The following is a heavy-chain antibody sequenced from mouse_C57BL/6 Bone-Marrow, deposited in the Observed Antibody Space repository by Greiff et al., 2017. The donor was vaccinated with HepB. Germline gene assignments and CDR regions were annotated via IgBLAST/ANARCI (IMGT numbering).Heavy chain of an antibody. CDR2: ISYDGSN. J-gene: IGHJ2*01. V-gene: IGHV3-6*01. Sequence: EVQLQESGPGLVKPSQSLSLTCSVTGYSITSGYSWNWIRQFPGNKLEWMGYISYDGSNNYKPSLKNRISIPRDTSKNQFVLKLHSVTTEDTATYYCARDGYSFAYWGQGTTLTVSS. D-gene: IGHD2-2*01. CDR1: GYSITSGYS. CDR3: ARDGYSFAY.